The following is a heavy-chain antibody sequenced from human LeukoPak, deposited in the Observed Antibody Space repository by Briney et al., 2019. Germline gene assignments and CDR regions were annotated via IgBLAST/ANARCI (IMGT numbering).Heavy chain of an antibody. CDR2: IYTSGST. Sequence: SETLSLTCTVSGGSISSYYWSWIRQPAGKGLEWIGRIYTSGSTYYNPSLKSRVTISVDTSKNQFSLKLSSVTAADTAVYYCARGITIFGVVITADYGMDVWGQGTTVTVSS. D-gene: IGHD3-3*01. CDR1: GGSISSYY. J-gene: IGHJ6*02. CDR3: ARGITIFGVVITADYGMDV. V-gene: IGHV4-4*07.